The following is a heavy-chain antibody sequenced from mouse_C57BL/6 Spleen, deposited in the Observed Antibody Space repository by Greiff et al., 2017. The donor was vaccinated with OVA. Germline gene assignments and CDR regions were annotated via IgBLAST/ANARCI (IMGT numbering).Heavy chain of an antibody. CDR2: IRNKANGYTT. Sequence: DVKLVESGGGLVQPGGSLSLSCAASGFTFTDYYMSWVRQPPGKALEWLGFIRNKANGYTTEYSASVKGRFTISRDNSQSILYLQMNALRAEDSATYYCARSSGYSSWFAYWGQGTLVTVSA. D-gene: IGHD2-3*01. V-gene: IGHV7-3*01. CDR3: ARSSGYSSWFAY. J-gene: IGHJ3*01. CDR1: GFTFTDYY.